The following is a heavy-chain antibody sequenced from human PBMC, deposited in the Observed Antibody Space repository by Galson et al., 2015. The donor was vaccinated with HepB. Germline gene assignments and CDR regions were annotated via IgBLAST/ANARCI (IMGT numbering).Heavy chain of an antibody. CDR2: IYSGGST. J-gene: IGHJ4*02. CDR1: GFTVSSNY. CDR3: AGGGQWLGESWILGRFDY. D-gene: IGHD3-10*01. Sequence: SLRLSCAASGFTVSSNYMSWVRQAPGKGLEWVSVIYSGGSTYYADSVKGSFTISRDNYKNTLYLQMNSMRAADTAVYYCAGGGQWLGESWILGRFDYWGQGTLVTVSS. V-gene: IGHV3-66*01.